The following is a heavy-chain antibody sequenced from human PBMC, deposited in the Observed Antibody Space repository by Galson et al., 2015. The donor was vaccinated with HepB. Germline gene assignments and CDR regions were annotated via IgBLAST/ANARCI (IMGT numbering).Heavy chain of an antibody. CDR2: ISAYNRKT. CDR1: GYTFSSFS. J-gene: IGHJ5*02. D-gene: IGHD2-15*01. V-gene: IGHV1-18*01. Sequence: SVKVSCKVSGYTFSSFSITWVRQAPGQGLEWMGWISAYNRKTNYAQKFQGRVSMTTDTSTSTAYMELRRLRSDDTAVYYCARGALVVAVAATQNKWFDPWGQGTLVTVSS. CDR3: ARGALVVAVAATQNKWFDP.